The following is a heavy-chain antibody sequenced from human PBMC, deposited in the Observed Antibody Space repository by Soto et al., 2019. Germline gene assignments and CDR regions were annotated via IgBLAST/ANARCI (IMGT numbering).Heavy chain of an antibody. J-gene: IGHJ4*02. CDR2: IIPILGIA. CDR1: GGTFSSYT. CDR3: ARAPSHYYGSGSYPYYFDY. Sequence: QVQLVQSGAEVKKPGSSVKVSCKASGGTFSSYTISWVRQAPGQGLEWMGRIIPILGIANYAQKFQGRVTITADKSTSTAYMELSSLRSEDTAVYYYARAPSHYYGSGSYPYYFDYWGQGTLVTVSS. D-gene: IGHD3-10*01. V-gene: IGHV1-69*02.